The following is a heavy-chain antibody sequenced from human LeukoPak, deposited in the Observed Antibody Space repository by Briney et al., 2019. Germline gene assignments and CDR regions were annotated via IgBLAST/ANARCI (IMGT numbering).Heavy chain of an antibody. Sequence: PSETLSLTCTVSGGSISSYYWSWIRQPPGKGLEWIGYIYYSGYTNYNPSLKSRVTISVDTSKNQFSLKLSSVTAADTAVYYCARESNYYDSSGYYSPTDYWGQGTLVTVSS. D-gene: IGHD3-22*01. CDR1: GGSISSYY. V-gene: IGHV4-59*12. CDR2: IYYSGYT. CDR3: ARESNYYDSSGYYSPTDY. J-gene: IGHJ4*02.